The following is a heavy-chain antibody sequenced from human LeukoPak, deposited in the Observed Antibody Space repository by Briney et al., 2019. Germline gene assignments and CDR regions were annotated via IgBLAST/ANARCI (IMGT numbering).Heavy chain of an antibody. D-gene: IGHD3-22*01. V-gene: IGHV4-59*01. CDR1: SGSLSPNY. CDR2: VYYSGRT. Sequence: PSETLSLTCSVFSGSLSPNYWTWIRQPPGKGLEWIGYVYYSGRTKYNPSLQSRLTISLDKSNNHFSLQLSSVTTADTAVYYCVRMGVSYYYDSSTYYPVAFDVWGQGTMVTVSS. J-gene: IGHJ3*01. CDR3: VRMGVSYYYDSSTYYPVAFDV.